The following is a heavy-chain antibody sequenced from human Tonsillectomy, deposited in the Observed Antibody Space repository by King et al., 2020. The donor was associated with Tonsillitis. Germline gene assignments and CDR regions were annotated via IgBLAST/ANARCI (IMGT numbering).Heavy chain of an antibody. V-gene: IGHV4-61*02. CDR1: GGSISSGSYY. CDR2: IYTSGST. CDR3: ASDFSSDFWSGYPDWFDP. Sequence: VQLQESGPGLVKPSQTLSLTCTVSGGSISSGSYYWSWIRQPAGKGLEWIGRIYTSGSTNYNPSLKSRVTLSVDTSKNQFSLKLSSVTAADTAVYYCASDFSSDFWSGYPDWFDPWGQGTLVTVSS. D-gene: IGHD3-3*01. J-gene: IGHJ5*02.